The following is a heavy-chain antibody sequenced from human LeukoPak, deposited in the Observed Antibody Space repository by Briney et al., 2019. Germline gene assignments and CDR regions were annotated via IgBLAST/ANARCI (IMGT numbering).Heavy chain of an antibody. V-gene: IGHV4-59*01. CDR3: ARGSLERITRYYYYGMDV. J-gene: IGHJ6*02. D-gene: IGHD2/OR15-2a*01. CDR2: IYYGGST. Sequence: NPSETLSLTCTVSGGSISSYYWSWIRQPPGKGLEWIGYIYYGGSTNYNPSLKSRVTISVDTSKNQFSLELSSVTAADTAVYYCARGSLERITRYYYYGMDVWGQGTTVTVSS. CDR1: GGSISSYY.